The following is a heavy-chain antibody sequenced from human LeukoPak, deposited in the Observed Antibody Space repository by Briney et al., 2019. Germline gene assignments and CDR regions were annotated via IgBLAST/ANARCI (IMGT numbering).Heavy chain of an antibody. V-gene: IGHV3-23*01. Sequence: GTLRLSCAASGFTFSSYGMSWVRQAPGKGLEWVSGISGSGGSTYYAESVKGRFTISRDNSKNTLYLQMNSLRAEDTAVYYCARGHSGWYDYWGQGTLVTVSS. J-gene: IGHJ4*02. CDR1: GFTFSSYG. CDR3: ARGHSGWYDY. CDR2: ISGSGGST. D-gene: IGHD6-19*01.